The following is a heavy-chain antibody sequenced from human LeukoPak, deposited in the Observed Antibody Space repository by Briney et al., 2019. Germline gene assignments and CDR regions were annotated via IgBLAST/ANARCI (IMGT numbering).Heavy chain of an antibody. D-gene: IGHD7-27*01. CDR2: IGPAGDT. Sequence: PGGSLRLSCAASGFTFSSYDMHWVRQAPGNGLEWVSAIGPAGDTYYPSSVKGRFTIFRENAENSLYLQMNRLRAGDTAVYFCAREGTGDDDAFDIWGQGTMVTVSS. CDR3: AREGTGDDDAFDI. V-gene: IGHV3-13*01. J-gene: IGHJ3*02. CDR1: GFTFSSYD.